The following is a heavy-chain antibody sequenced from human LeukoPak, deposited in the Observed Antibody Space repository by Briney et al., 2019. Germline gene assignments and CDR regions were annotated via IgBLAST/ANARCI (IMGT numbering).Heavy chain of an antibody. D-gene: IGHD2-8*01. CDR3: AREDVVLVDAVRYYYYGMDV. CDR1: GYNFISYY. Sequence: ASVKVSCKASGYNFISYYMHWMRQAPGQGLDWMGIINPSGGGTSYAQKFQDRVTMTRDTSTSTVYMELSSMKSEDTAVYYCAREDVVLVDAVRYYYYGMDVWGQGTTVTVSS. V-gene: IGHV1-46*01. J-gene: IGHJ6*02. CDR2: INPSGGGT.